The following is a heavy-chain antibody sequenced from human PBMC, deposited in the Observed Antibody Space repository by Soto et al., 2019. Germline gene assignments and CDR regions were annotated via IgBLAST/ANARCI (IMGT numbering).Heavy chain of an antibody. J-gene: IGHJ4*02. Sequence: GASVKVSCKASGYTFTSYAMHWVRQAPGQRLEWMGWSNAGNGNTKYSQEFQGRVTITRDTSASTAYMELSSLRAEDTAVYYCAKDWAVWGNGDAFFDYWGQGTLVTVSS. CDR1: GYTFTSYA. CDR3: AKDWAVWGNGDAFFDY. V-gene: IGHV1-3*02. D-gene: IGHD3-16*01. CDR2: SNAGNGNT.